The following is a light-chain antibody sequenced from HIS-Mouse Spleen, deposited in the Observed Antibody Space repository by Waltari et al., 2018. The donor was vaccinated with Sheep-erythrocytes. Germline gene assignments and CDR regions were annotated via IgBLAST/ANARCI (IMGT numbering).Light chain of an antibody. V-gene: IGLV2-23*01. Sequence: QSALTQPASVSGSPGQSITIPCTGTRSDVGRYNLVSWYHQHPGKAPKLMIYEGSKRPSGVSNRFSGSKSGNTASLTISGLQAEDEADYYCCSYAGSSTPWVFGGGTKLTVL. CDR1: RSDVGRYNL. CDR3: CSYAGSSTPWV. J-gene: IGLJ3*02. CDR2: EGS.